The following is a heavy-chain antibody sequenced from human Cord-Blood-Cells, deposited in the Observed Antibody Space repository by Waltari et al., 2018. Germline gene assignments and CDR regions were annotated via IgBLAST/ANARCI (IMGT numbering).Heavy chain of an antibody. CDR3: TTRSSSSWYAFDI. J-gene: IGHJ3*02. CDR2: IKSKTDGGTT. CDR1: GFTFSNAW. D-gene: IGHD6-13*01. V-gene: IGHV3-15*01. Sequence: EVQLVESGGGLVKPGGSLRLSCAASGFTFSNAWMSWVRQAPGKGLKWVGRIKSKTDGGTTDYAAPVKGRFTISRDDSKNTLYLQMNSLKTEDTAVYYCTTRSSSSWYAFDIWGQGTMVTVSS.